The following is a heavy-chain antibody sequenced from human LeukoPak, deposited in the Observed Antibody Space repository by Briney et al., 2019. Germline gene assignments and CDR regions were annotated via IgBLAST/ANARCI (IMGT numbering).Heavy chain of an antibody. J-gene: IGHJ4*02. V-gene: IGHV3-72*01. CDR1: GFTFSDHY. Sequence: PGGSLRLPCAASGFTFSDHYMDWVRQAPGKGLDWVGRTRNKANSYTTEYAASVKGRFTISRDDSKNSLYLQMNSLKTEDTAVYYCARESGLSAFDYWGQETLVTVSS. CDR3: ARESGLSAFDY. D-gene: IGHD2-15*01. CDR2: TRNKANSYTT.